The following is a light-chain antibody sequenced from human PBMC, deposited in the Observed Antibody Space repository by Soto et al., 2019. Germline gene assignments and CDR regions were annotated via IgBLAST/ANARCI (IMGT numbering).Light chain of an antibody. V-gene: IGLV2-8*01. Sequence: QSALTQPPSASGSPGQSVTISCTGTSSDVGGYNSVSWYQHHPGKGPKLIIYEVSKRPSGVPDRFSGSKSANTASLTVSGLQAEVEADYYCSSYAGSNNYVFGPGTKLTVL. CDR1: SSDVGGYNS. CDR3: SSYAGSNNYV. CDR2: EVS. J-gene: IGLJ1*01.